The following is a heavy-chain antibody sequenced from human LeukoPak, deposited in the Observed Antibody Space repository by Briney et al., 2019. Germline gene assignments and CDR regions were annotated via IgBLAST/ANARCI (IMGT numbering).Heavy chain of an antibody. D-gene: IGHD5-24*01. V-gene: IGHV3-33*08. CDR2: ISSDGRNR. CDR3: ATERWLQMTD. CDR1: GLTFDTYD. Sequence: GGSLRLSCVASGLTFDTYDMHWVRQVPGKGLEWVARISSDGRNRHYADSAKGRFTISRDNSKTTLYLQVSKVILEDTALYYCATERWLQMTDWGQGTLVTVSP. J-gene: IGHJ4*02.